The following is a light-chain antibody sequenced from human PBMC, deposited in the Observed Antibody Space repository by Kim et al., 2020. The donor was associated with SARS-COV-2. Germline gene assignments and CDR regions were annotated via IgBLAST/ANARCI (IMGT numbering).Light chain of an antibody. CDR2: GAS. J-gene: IGKJ2*01. CDR3: QQYHSYPYT. Sequence: SASVGDRVTITCRASQGIGSSLSWYQQKPGKAPKSLIHGASNLQSGGPSRFSGGGSGTDFTLTITSLQPDDFATYYCQQYHSYPYTFGQGTKLEI. V-gene: IGKV1-16*01. CDR1: QGIGSS.